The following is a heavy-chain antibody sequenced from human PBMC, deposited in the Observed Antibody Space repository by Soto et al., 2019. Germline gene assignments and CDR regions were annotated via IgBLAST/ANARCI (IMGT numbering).Heavy chain of an antibody. CDR1: GFTFSSYG. CDR3: ARDRNIVVVPAAIADY. D-gene: IGHD2-2*01. CDR2: IWYDGIKK. V-gene: IGHV3-33*01. Sequence: QVQLVESGGGVVQPGRSLRLSCAASGFTFSSYGMHWVRQAPGKELEWVAVIWYDGIKKHYADSVKGRFTISRDNSKNTLYLEMNSLRVEDTAVYYCARDRNIVVVPAAIADYWGQGTLVTVSS. J-gene: IGHJ4*02.